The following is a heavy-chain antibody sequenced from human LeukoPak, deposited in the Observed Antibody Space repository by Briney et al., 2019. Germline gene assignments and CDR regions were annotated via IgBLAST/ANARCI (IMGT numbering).Heavy chain of an antibody. V-gene: IGHV4-34*01. CDR1: GGSFSGYY. CDR3: AAQGLYYDFWSGYLPGYYFDY. Sequence: SETLSLTCAVYGGSFSGYYWSWIRQPPGKGLEWIGEINHSGSTNYNPSLKSRVTISVDTSKNQFSLKLSSVTAADTAVYYCAAQGLYYDFWSGYLPGYYFDYWGQGTLVTVSS. CDR2: INHSGST. J-gene: IGHJ4*02. D-gene: IGHD3-3*01.